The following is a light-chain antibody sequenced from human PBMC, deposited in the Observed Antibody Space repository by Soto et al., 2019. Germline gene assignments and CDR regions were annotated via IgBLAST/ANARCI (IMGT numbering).Light chain of an antibody. V-gene: IGKV3D-15*01. CDR3: QQYSDSPPT. CDR2: DAS. J-gene: IGKJ1*01. CDR1: QNIRSS. Sequence: EVVMTQSPASLSASPGERVTLSCRASQNIRSSLAWYQQRPGQAPRLLIYDASTRATGIPDRFSGSGSGTDFNFTIGRLEPEDFAMYYCQQYSDSPPTFGQGTKVDI.